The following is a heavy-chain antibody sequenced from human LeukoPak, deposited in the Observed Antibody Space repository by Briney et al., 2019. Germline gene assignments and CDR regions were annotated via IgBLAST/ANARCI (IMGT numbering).Heavy chain of an antibody. CDR2: IGIDSGNT. V-gene: IGHV3-48*01. Sequence: GGSLRLSCTASGFPFIEYSMNWVRQAPGKGLEWISYIGIDSGNTKYADSVRGRFTISADKAKNSLYLQMNSLRVEDTAVYYCARDHNYAFDNWGQGTLVSAAS. J-gene: IGHJ4*02. CDR1: GFPFIEYS. D-gene: IGHD1-1*01. CDR3: ARDHNYAFDN.